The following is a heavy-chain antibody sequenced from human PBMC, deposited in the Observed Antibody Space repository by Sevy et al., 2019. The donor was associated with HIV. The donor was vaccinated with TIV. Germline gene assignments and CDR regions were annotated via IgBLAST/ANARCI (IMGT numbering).Heavy chain of an antibody. Sequence: GGSLRLSCAASGFTVSSNYMSWVRQAPGKGLEWVSVIYSGGSTYYADSVKGRFTISRDNSKNTLYLQMNSLRAEDMAVYYCAREDPTDPQSDYWGQGTLVTVSS. J-gene: IGHJ4*02. CDR3: AREDPTDPQSDY. V-gene: IGHV3-53*01. D-gene: IGHD1-26*01. CDR1: GFTVSSNY. CDR2: IYSGGST.